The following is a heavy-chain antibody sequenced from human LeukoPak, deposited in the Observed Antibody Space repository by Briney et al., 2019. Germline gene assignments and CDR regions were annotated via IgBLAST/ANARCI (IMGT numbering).Heavy chain of an antibody. CDR3: ARHLPVTIFGVPHYYYGMDV. J-gene: IGHJ6*02. V-gene: IGHV4-59*08. CDR1: GGSISSYY. Sequence: PSETLSLTCTVSGGSISSYYWSWIRQPPGKGLEWIGYIYYSGSTNYNPSLKSRVTISVDTSKNQFSLKLSSVTAADTAVYYCARHLPVTIFGVPHYYYGMDVWGQGTTVTVSS. D-gene: IGHD3-3*01. CDR2: IYYSGST.